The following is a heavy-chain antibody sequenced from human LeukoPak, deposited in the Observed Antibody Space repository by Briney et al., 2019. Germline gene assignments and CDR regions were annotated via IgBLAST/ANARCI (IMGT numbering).Heavy chain of an antibody. CDR3: ATDLVGSPDFDY. CDR1: GYTLTELS. D-gene: IGHD6-6*01. J-gene: IGHJ4*02. V-gene: IGHV1-24*01. Sequence: GASVKVSCKVSGYTLTELSMHWVRQAPGKGLEWMGGFDPEDGETIYAQKFRGRVTMTEDTSTDTAYMELSSLRSEDTAVYYCATDLVGSPDFDYWGQGTLVTVSS. CDR2: FDPEDGET.